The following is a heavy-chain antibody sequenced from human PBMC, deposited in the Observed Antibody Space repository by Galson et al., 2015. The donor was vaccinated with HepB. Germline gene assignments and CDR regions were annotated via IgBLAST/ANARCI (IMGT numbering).Heavy chain of an antibody. J-gene: IGHJ6*03. Sequence: SLRLSCAASRFTFSSYWMSWVRQAPGKGLEWVANIKQDGSEKYYVDSVKGRFTISRDNAKNSLYLQMNSLRAEDTAVYYCAARLYYDFWSGYLGDYYYYYMDVWGKGTTVTVSS. CDR3: AARLYYDFWSGYLGDYYYYYMDV. CDR1: RFTFSSYW. D-gene: IGHD3-3*01. V-gene: IGHV3-7*03. CDR2: IKQDGSEK.